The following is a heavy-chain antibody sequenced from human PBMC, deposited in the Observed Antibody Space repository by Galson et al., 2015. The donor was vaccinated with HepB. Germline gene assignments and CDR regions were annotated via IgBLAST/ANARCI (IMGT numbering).Heavy chain of an antibody. CDR1: GLTFRDIA. CDR3: SSGNYDGGSDH. V-gene: IGHV3-49*03. Sequence: ASGLTFRDIAMSWFRQAPGKGLEWIGFIRSNTYGGTTQYAASVKGRFTISRDDSKSISYQQMNSLKTDDTAVYFCSSGNYDGGSDHWGQGTLVTVSS. CDR2: IRSNTYGGTT. D-gene: IGHD1-7*01. J-gene: IGHJ4*02.